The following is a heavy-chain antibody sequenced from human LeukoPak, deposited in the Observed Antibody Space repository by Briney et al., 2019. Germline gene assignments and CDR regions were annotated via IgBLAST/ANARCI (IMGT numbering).Heavy chain of an antibody. V-gene: IGHV3-53*01. J-gene: IGHJ6*03. CDR3: ARDPYSGAYGNTYYYYMDV. Sequence: GGSLRLSCAASGFTVSSNYMSWVRQAPGKGLEWVSVIYSGGSTYYADSVKGRFTISRDNSKNTLYLQMNSLRAEDTAVYYCARDPYSGAYGNTYYYYMDVWGKGTTVTISS. D-gene: IGHD1-26*01. CDR2: IYSGGST. CDR1: GFTVSSNY.